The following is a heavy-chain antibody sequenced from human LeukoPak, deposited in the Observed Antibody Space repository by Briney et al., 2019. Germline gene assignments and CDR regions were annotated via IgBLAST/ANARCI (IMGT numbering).Heavy chain of an antibody. CDR1: EYSLTGHY. V-gene: IGHV1-2*02. CDR3: ARDARIAVLGFFNFRFDP. D-gene: IGHD3-16*01. CDR2: INPNRGDT. J-gene: IGHJ5*02. Sequence: GASVKVSCKASEYSLTGHYIHWVRQAPGQGLEWMGWINPNRGDTNYAQIFQGRVTMTRDTSTSTAYMELTRLRSDDTAMYYCARDARIAVLGFFNFRFDPWGQGNLVTVSA.